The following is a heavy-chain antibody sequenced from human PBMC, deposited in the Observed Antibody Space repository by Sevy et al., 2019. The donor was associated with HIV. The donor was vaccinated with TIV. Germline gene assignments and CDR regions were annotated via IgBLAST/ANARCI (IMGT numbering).Heavy chain of an antibody. J-gene: IGHJ4*02. CDR1: GGSVSSGSYY. CDR3: ARTSRGYCSGGSCDRGYYFDY. CDR2: IYYSGST. D-gene: IGHD2-15*01. Sequence: SETLSLTCTVSGGSVSSGSYYWSWIRQPPGKGLEWIGYIYYSGSTNYNPSLKSRVTISVDTSKNQFSLKLSSVTAAHTAVYYCARTSRGYCSGGSCDRGYYFDYWGQGTLVTVSS. V-gene: IGHV4-61*01.